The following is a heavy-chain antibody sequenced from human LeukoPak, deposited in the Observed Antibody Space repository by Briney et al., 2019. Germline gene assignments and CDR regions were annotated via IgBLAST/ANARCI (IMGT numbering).Heavy chain of an antibody. CDR2: INWNGGST. V-gene: IGHV3-20*04. CDR3: ARETWIRYSSMNYYYYMDV. CDR1: GFTFDDYG. Sequence: GGSLRLSCAASGFTFDDYGMSWVRQAPGKGLEWVSGINWNGGSTGYADSVKGRFTISRDNAKNSLYLQMNSLRAEDTALYYCARETWIRYSSMNYYYYMDVCGKGTTVTVSS. D-gene: IGHD6-13*01. J-gene: IGHJ6*03.